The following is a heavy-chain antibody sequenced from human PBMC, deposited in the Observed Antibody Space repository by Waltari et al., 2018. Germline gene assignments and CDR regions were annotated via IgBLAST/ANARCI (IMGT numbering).Heavy chain of an antibody. CDR3: ARSGIYDGRNAFDY. CDR1: GFTFSTYW. D-gene: IGHD3-22*01. Sequence: QLVESGGGLVQPGGSLRLSCAASGFTFSTYWMSWVRQAPEKGLEWVANIKHDGSEKYYVDSVKGRFTISRDNAKNSLYLQLNSLRDEDTAVYFCARSGIYDGRNAFDYWGQGTLVTVSS. CDR2: IKHDGSEK. V-gene: IGHV3-7*01. J-gene: IGHJ4*02.